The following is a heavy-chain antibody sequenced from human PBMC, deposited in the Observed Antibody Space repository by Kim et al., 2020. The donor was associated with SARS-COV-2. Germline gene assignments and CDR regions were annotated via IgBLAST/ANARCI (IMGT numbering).Heavy chain of an antibody. V-gene: IGHV1-8*01. D-gene: IGHD6-13*01. CDR1: GYTFTSYD. J-gene: IGHJ6*02. CDR3: ARGFVIAAAGTRVWDYYYGMDV. CDR2: MNPNSGNT. Sequence: ASVKVSCKASGYTFTSYDINWVRQATGQGLEWMGWMNPNSGNTGYAQKFQGRVTMTRNTSISTAYMELSSLRSEGTAVLYCARGFVIAAAGTRVWDYYYGMDVWGQGTTVTVSS.